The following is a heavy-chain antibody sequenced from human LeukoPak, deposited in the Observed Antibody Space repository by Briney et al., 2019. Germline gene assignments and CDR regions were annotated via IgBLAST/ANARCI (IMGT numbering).Heavy chain of an antibody. V-gene: IGHV4-34*01. CDR1: GGSFSGYY. Sequence: PSETLSLTCAVYGGSFSGYYWSWIRQPPGKGLEWIGEINHSGSTNYNPSLKSRVTISVDTSKNQFSLKLSSATAADTAVYYCARQCSGCSIDYWGQGTLVTVSS. CDR3: ARQCSGCSIDY. J-gene: IGHJ4*02. D-gene: IGHD6-19*01. CDR2: INHSGST.